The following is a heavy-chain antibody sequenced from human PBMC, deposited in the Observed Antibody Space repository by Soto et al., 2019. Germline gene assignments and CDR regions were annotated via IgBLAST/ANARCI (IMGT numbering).Heavy chain of an antibody. Sequence: SETLSLTCRVSGAYISDFSLSWIRQPAGKGLEWIGRITINGNTQKNPSFKSRVTMPIDTSRNHFSLNLQSATAADTALYYCARETGENWTYEAHWGPGTLVTVYS. CDR1: GAYISDFS. D-gene: IGHD1-7*01. J-gene: IGHJ1*01. CDR3: ARETGENWTYEAH. CDR2: ITINGNT. V-gene: IGHV4-4*07.